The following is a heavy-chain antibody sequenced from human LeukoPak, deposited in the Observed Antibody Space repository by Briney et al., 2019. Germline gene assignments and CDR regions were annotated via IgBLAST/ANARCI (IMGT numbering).Heavy chain of an antibody. CDR1: GYDFTKYA. CDR3: ARTGYDNERAYYQY. J-gene: IGHJ1*01. CDR2: ISAYNGNT. D-gene: IGHD6-13*01. Sequence: ASVKVSCKASGYDFTKYAVQWVRQAPGQRLEWMGWISAYNGNTNYAQKLQGRVTMTTDTSTSTAYMELMTLRSDDTAVYYCARTGYDNERAYYQYWGQGTLVTVSS. V-gene: IGHV1-18*01.